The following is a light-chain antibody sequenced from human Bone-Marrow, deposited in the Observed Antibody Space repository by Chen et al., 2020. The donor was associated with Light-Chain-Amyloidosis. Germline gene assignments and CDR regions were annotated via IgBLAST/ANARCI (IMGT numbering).Light chain of an antibody. Sequence: YVLTQPSSVAVVSGHTAATACGGNNIGSTSVHWYQQTPGQAPLLVVYDDIDRPSGIPKRLSCSNSGNTATLTISRVEAGDEADYYCQVWDRSSDRPVFGGGTKLTVL. CDR2: DDI. CDR3: QVWDRSSDRPV. J-gene: IGLJ3*02. V-gene: IGLV3-21*02. CDR1: NIGSTS.